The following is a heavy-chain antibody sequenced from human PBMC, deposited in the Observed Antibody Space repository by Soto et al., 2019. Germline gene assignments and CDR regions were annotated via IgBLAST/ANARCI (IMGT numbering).Heavy chain of an antibody. J-gene: IGHJ5*02. V-gene: IGHV4-59*01. CDR3: ARVGYYYDSSGFSWFDP. CDR2: IYYSGST. Sequence: SETLSLTCTVSGGSISSYYWIWIRQPPGKGLEWIGCIYYSGSTNYNPSLKSRVTISVDTSKNQFSLKLSSVTAADTAVYYCARVGYYYDSSGFSWFDPWGQGTLVTVSS. CDR1: GGSISSYY. D-gene: IGHD3-22*01.